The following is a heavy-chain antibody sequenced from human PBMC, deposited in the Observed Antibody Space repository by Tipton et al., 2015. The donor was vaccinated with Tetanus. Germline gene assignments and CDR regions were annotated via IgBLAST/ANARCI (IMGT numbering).Heavy chain of an antibody. CDR3: ARDQARGARGWNYFDY. D-gene: IGHD1-26*01. CDR1: GGSISTGGYY. J-gene: IGHJ4*02. CDR2: IYNSGST. V-gene: IGHV4-31*03. Sequence: TLSLTCTVSGGSISTGGYYWSWIRQDPGKGLEWIGDIYNSGSTYYNPSLKSRVTISVDTSENHFSLKLNSVTAADTAVYFCARDQARGARGWNYFDYWGQGIQVTVSS.